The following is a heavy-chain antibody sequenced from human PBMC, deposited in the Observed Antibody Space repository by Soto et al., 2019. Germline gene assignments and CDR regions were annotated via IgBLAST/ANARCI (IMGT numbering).Heavy chain of an antibody. CDR1: GFTFSSYA. Sequence: GGSLRLSCAASGFTFSSYAMSWVRQAPGKGLEWVSAISGSGGSTYYADSVKGRFTISRDNSKNTLYLQMNSLRAEDTAVYYCANDYYDGSGYYYRYYYYGMDVWGQGTTVTVSS. J-gene: IGHJ6*02. CDR2: ISGSGGST. CDR3: ANDYYDGSGYYYRYYYYGMDV. D-gene: IGHD3-22*01. V-gene: IGHV3-23*01.